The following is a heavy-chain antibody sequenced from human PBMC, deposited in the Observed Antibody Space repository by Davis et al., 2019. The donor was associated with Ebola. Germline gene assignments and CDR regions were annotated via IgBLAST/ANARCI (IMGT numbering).Heavy chain of an antibody. CDR1: GGSISSYY. D-gene: IGHD4-11*01. V-gene: IGHV4-59*01. Sequence: MPSETLSLTCTVSGGSISSYYWSWIRQPPGKGLEWIGYIYYSGSTNYNPSLKSRVTISVDTSKNQLSLKLSSVTAADTAVYYCARDWRLDSNYYYYYYGMDVWGQGTTVTVSS. CDR3: ARDWRLDSNYYYYYYGMDV. CDR2: IYYSGST. J-gene: IGHJ6*02.